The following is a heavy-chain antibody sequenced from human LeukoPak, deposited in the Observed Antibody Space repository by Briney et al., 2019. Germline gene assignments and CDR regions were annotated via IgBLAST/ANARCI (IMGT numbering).Heavy chain of an antibody. D-gene: IGHD6-19*01. Sequence: GGSLRLSCAASGFTFSKYWMLWVRQAPGKGLESVSRINTDGTVTTYADSVKGRFTVSRDNADNKMFLQMNSVRDEDTAVYYCATRQWLAPPPDSWGQGTPVTVSS. J-gene: IGHJ4*02. CDR1: GFTFSKYW. CDR2: INTDGTVT. CDR3: ATRQWLAPPPDS. V-gene: IGHV3-74*01.